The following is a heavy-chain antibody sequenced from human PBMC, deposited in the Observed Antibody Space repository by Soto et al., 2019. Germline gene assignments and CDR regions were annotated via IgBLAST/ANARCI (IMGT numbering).Heavy chain of an antibody. J-gene: IGHJ4*02. D-gene: IGHD1-1*01. V-gene: IGHV4-30-2*01. CDR1: GGSISSGGYS. CDR3: ASKPYNCNTWMVY. Sequence: SETLSLTCAVSGGSISSGGYSCSWIRQAPGKGLEWLGEIYHSGSTYYNPSLKSRVTMSVDKSKNNFSLNLRSVTAADTAVYYCASKPYNCNTWMVYWGPGILVTV. CDR2: IYHSGST.